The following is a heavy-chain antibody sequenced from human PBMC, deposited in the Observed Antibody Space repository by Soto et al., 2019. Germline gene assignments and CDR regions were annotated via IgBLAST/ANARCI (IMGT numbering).Heavy chain of an antibody. D-gene: IGHD2-15*01. CDR3: ARDRYCSGGSCYSYYFDY. Sequence: QVQLVESGGGVVQPGRSLRLSCAASGFTFSSYAMHWVRQAPGKGLEWVAVISYDGSNKYYADSVKGRFTISRDNSKNTLYLQMNSLRAEDTAVYYCARDRYCSGGSCYSYYFDYWGLGTLVTVSS. J-gene: IGHJ4*02. V-gene: IGHV3-30-3*01. CDR2: ISYDGSNK. CDR1: GFTFSSYA.